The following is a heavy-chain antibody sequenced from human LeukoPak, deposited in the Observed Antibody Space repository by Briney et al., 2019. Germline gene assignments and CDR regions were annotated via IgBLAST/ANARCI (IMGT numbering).Heavy chain of an antibody. J-gene: IGHJ4*02. CDR2: ISTTSSYI. Sequence: PGGSLRLSCAASGFTFSSYSMNWVRQAPGKGLGWVSSISTTSSYIYYADSLKGRFTISRDNAKNSLYLQMNSLRAEDTAVYYCARDGTGLFDYWGQRTLVSVSS. CDR1: GFTFSSYS. V-gene: IGHV3-21*01. CDR3: ARDGTGLFDY. D-gene: IGHD1-14*01.